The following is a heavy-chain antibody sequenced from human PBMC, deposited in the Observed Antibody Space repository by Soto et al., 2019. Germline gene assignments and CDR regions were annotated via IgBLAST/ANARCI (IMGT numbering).Heavy chain of an antibody. J-gene: IGHJ3*02. CDR2: IYYSGST. V-gene: IGHV4-59*01. Sequence: PSETLSLTCTVSGVSISSYYWSWIRQPPGEGLEWIGYIYYSGSTNYNPSLKSRVTISVDTSKNQFSLKLSSVTAADTAVYYCARQQWLVLNAFDIWGQGTMVTVSS. CDR1: GVSISSYY. D-gene: IGHD6-19*01. CDR3: ARQQWLVLNAFDI.